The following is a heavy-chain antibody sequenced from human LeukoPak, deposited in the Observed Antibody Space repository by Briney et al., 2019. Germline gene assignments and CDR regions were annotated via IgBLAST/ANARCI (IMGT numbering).Heavy chain of an antibody. Sequence: SETLSLTCTVSGGSISGYYWSWLRQPPGKGLEWIGYIHYSGSTNYNPSLKSRVTISVDTSKNQFSLKLSSVTGADTAVYYCARSVRDIVVVVAATPNWFDPWGQGTLVTVSS. J-gene: IGHJ5*02. CDR1: GGSISGYY. V-gene: IGHV4-59*12. CDR3: ARSVRDIVVVVAATPNWFDP. CDR2: IHYSGST. D-gene: IGHD2-15*01.